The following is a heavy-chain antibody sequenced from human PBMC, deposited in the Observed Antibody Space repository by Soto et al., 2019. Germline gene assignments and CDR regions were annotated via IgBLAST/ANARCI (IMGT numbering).Heavy chain of an antibody. Sequence: EVQLLESGGGLVQPGESLRLSCAASGFTFSSYAMSWVRQAPGKGLEWVSVISGSDDSTYYADSVKGRFTISRDNSKNTLYLQMNSRRAEVTAVYYCAKRSSSSTFDYWGQGTLVTVSS. CDR2: ISGSDDST. J-gene: IGHJ4*02. V-gene: IGHV3-23*01. CDR3: AKRSSSSTFDY. D-gene: IGHD6-6*01. CDR1: GFTFSSYA.